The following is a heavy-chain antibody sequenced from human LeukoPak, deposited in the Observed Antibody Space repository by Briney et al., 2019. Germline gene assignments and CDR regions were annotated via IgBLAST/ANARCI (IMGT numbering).Heavy chain of an antibody. CDR3: ARAYTPTYDILTGSIWGPWSGDYYMDV. CDR2: IYHSGNT. J-gene: IGHJ6*03. V-gene: IGHV4-38-2*02. Sequence: PSETLSLTCRVSDYYINNGYYWGWIRQPPGKGLEWIGSIYHSGNTYYNPSLKSRVTISVDTSKNQFSLKLSSVTAADTAVYYCARAYTPTYDILTGSIWGPWSGDYYMDVWGKGTTVTVSS. CDR1: DYYINNGYY. D-gene: IGHD3-9*01.